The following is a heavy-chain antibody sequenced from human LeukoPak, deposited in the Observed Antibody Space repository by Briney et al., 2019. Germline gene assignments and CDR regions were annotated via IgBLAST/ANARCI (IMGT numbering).Heavy chain of an antibody. CDR2: ISGSGGST. V-gene: IGHV3-23*01. D-gene: IGHD3-10*01. CDR1: GFPFSSYA. J-gene: IGHJ4*02. Sequence: KAGGSLRLSCEASGFPFSSYATSWVRQAPGKGLEWVSAISGSGGSTYYADSVKGRFTISRDNSKNTLYLQMNSLRAEDTAVYYCTKGRGGFDFWGQGTLVTVSS. CDR3: TKGRGGFDF.